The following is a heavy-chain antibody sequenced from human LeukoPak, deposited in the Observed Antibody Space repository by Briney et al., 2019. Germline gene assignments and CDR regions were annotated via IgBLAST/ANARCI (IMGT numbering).Heavy chain of an antibody. CDR1: GGSFSGYY. CDR2: IYYSGST. Sequence: SETLSLTCAVYGGSFSGYYWSWIRQPPGKGLEWIGYIYYSGSTNYNPSLKSRVNISVDTSKNQFSLKLSSVTAADTAVYYCARSNSGSYWYYFDYWGQGTLVTVSS. D-gene: IGHD1-26*01. V-gene: IGHV4-59*01. CDR3: ARSNSGSYWYYFDY. J-gene: IGHJ4*02.